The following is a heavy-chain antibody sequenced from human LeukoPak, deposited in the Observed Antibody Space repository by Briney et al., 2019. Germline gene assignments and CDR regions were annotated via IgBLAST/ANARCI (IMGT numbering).Heavy chain of an antibody. CDR2: IDPAGDT. V-gene: IGHV3-13*04. D-gene: IGHD1-26*01. CDR3: ARERVGPNEYLSLDV. CDR1: GFTFSSHD. J-gene: IGHJ6*02. Sequence: PGGSLRLSCAASGFTFSSHDMHWVRQTTGKGLEWVSAIDPAGDTYYPGSVKGRFTISRDDGENSLYLQMNSLRAGDTAVYYCARERVGPNEYLSLDVWGQGTTVTVSS.